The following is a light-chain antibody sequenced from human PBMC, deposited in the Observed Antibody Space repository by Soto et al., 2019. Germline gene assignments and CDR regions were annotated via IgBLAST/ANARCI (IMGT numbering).Light chain of an antibody. CDR3: QQTFSPPYT. CDR1: QSISNS. V-gene: IGKV1-39*01. J-gene: IGKJ2*01. Sequence: IQMTQSLSSLSASVGDTVTITCRASQSISNSLSWYQQKPGKAPTFLIYVASTLQRGVPSRFSGSGSGTDFTLTISSLQPEDVATYYCQQTFSPPYTFGQGTKLEIK. CDR2: VAS.